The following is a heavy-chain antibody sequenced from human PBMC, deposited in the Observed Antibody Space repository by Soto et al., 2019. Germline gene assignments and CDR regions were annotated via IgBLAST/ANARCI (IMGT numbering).Heavy chain of an antibody. CDR1: GFSLTTSGVG. CDR2: IYWDDDK. V-gene: IGHV2-5*02. J-gene: IGHJ4*02. D-gene: IGHD5-18*01. CDR3: AHRGYMYGNWDHGYFDY. Sequence: QITLKESGPTRARPTQTLALTCTFSGFSLTTSGVGVGWIRKTPGKALEWLAVIYWDDDKRYSPSLKSRLTITKDTSKNQVVLTMADMDPVDTATYFCAHRGYMYGNWDHGYFDYWGQGTLVTVSS.